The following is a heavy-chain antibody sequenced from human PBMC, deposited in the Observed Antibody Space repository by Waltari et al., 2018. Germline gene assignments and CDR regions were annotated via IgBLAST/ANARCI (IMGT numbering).Heavy chain of an antibody. CDR2: ISYDGSNK. CDR1: GFTFSSYA. Sequence: QVQLVESGGGVVQPGRSLRLSCAASGFTFSSYAMHWVRQAPGKGLEWVAVISYDGSNKYYADSVKGRFTISRDNSKNTLYLQMNSLRAEDTAVYYCAREPEQQLVDYYYYYYMDVWGKGTTVTISS. D-gene: IGHD6-13*01. CDR3: AREPEQQLVDYYYYYYMDV. J-gene: IGHJ6*03. V-gene: IGHV3-30-3*01.